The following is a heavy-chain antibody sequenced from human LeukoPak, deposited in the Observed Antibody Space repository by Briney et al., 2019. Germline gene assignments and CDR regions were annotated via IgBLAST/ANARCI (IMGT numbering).Heavy chain of an antibody. Sequence: GGSLRLSCAASGFTFSSYAMSWVRQAPGKGLEWVSAISGSGGSTYYADSVKGRFTISRDNSKNTLYLQMNSLRAEDTAVYYCAKDRAYGSGSYFRLSDYWGQGTLVTVSS. CDR3: AKDRAYGSGSYFRLSDY. V-gene: IGHV3-23*01. D-gene: IGHD3-10*01. CDR1: GFTFSSYA. J-gene: IGHJ4*02. CDR2: ISGSGGST.